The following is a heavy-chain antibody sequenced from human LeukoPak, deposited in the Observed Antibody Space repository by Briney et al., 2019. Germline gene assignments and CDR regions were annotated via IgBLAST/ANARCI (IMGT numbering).Heavy chain of an antibody. CDR2: IYYSGST. V-gene: IGHV4-59*01. CDR1: GGSISSYY. J-gene: IGHJ4*02. Sequence: TASETLSLTCTVSGGSISSYYWSWIRQPPGKGLEWIGYIYYSGSTNYNPSLKSRVTISVDTSKNQFSLKLSSVTAADTAVYYCARERVGAMIFDYWGQGTLVTVSS. CDR3: ARERVGAMIFDY. D-gene: IGHD1-26*01.